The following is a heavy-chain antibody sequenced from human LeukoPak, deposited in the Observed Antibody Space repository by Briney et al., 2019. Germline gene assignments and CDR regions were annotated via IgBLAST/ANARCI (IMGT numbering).Heavy chain of an antibody. J-gene: IGHJ4*02. Sequence: KAGGSLRLSCAASGFTFSSYAMSWVRQAPGKGLEWVSVISDDGESRHYADSVKGRFTISRDNSKNTLYLRMNSLRAEDTALYYCAKENRGSCYSAVDYWGQGTQVTVSS. CDR1: GFTFSSYA. D-gene: IGHD2-15*01. CDR2: ISDDGESR. CDR3: AKENRGSCYSAVDY. V-gene: IGHV3-23*01.